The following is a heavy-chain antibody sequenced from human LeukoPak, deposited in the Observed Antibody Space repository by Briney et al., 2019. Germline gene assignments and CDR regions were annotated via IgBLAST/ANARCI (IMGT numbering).Heavy chain of an antibody. D-gene: IGHD5-12*01. J-gene: IGHJ4*02. V-gene: IGHV3-23*01. CDR3: AKDSRGGYDSGRWY. CDR1: GFTFSSYA. Sequence: GGSLRLSCAASGFTFSSYAMSWVRQAPGKGLEWVSATSGSGGSTYYADSVKGRFTISRDNSKNTLYLQMNSLRAEDTAVYYCAKDSRGGYDSGRWYWGQGTLVTVSS. CDR2: TSGSGGST.